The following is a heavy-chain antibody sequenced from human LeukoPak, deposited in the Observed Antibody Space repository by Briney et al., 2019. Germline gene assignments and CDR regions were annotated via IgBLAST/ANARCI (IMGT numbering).Heavy chain of an antibody. CDR2: INSDGSST. CDR3: ARGYDAFDI. J-gene: IGHJ3*02. V-gene: IGHV3-74*01. CDR1: GFTFDDYG. Sequence: GGSLRLSCAASGFTFDDYGMSWVRQAPGKGLVWVSRINSDGSSTNYADSVKGRFTISRDNAKNMLYLQMNSLRAEDTAVYYCARGYDAFDIWGQGTMVTVSS.